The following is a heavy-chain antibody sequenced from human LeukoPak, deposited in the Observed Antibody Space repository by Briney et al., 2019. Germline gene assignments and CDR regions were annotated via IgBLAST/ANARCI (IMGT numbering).Heavy chain of an antibody. CDR1: GFTFSSYA. V-gene: IGHV3-23*01. CDR3: AKDWTGTKPFDL. J-gene: IGHJ2*01. D-gene: IGHD3/OR15-3a*01. CDR2: ISGSGGST. Sequence: PGGSLRLSCVASGFTFSSYAMSWVRQAPGKGLDWVSGISGSGGSTYYADSVKGRFTISRDNSKNTLYLQMNSLRAEDTAVYYCAKDWTGTKPFDLWGRGTLVTVSS.